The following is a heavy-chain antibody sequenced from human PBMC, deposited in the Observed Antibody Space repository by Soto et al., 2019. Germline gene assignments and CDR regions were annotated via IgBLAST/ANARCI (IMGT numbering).Heavy chain of an antibody. CDR3: TTDLFAPNVVVPAAMHSGGSGSYPYYYYYMDV. CDR1: GFTFSNAW. CDR2: IKSKTDGGTT. Sequence: GGSLRLSCAASGFTFSNAWMSWVRQAPGKGLEWVGRIKSKTDGGTTDYAAPVKGRFTISRDDSKNTLYLQMNSLKTEDTAVYYCTTDLFAPNVVVPAAMHSGGSGSYPYYYYYMDVWGKGTTVTVSS. V-gene: IGHV3-15*01. D-gene: IGHD2-2*01. J-gene: IGHJ6*03.